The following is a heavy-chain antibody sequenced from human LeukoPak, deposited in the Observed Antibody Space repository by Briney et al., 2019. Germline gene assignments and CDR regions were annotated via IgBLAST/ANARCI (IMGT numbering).Heavy chain of an antibody. V-gene: IGHV1-8*02. Sequence: GASVKVSCKASGGTFSSYAISWVRQATGQGLEWMGWMNPNSGNTGYAQKFQGRVTMTRNTSISTAYMELSSLRSEDTAVYYCARDGSGSYEPDYWGQGTLVTVSS. CDR1: GGTFSSYA. CDR3: ARDGSGSYEPDY. CDR2: MNPNSGNT. D-gene: IGHD3-10*01. J-gene: IGHJ4*02.